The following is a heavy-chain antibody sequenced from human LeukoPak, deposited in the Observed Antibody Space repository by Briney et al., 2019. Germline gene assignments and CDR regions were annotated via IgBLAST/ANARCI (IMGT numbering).Heavy chain of an antibody. CDR2: ISSSGTYI. J-gene: IGHJ3*02. Sequence: GGSLRLSCAASGFTFSSYSMNWVRQAPGKGLEWVSSISSSGTYIYYADSVKGRFTISRDNAKNSLYLQMNGLRAEDTAVYYCARVADYYDSSGYYYGDAFDIWGQGTMVTVSS. V-gene: IGHV3-21*01. D-gene: IGHD3-22*01. CDR1: GFTFSSYS. CDR3: ARVADYYDSSGYYYGDAFDI.